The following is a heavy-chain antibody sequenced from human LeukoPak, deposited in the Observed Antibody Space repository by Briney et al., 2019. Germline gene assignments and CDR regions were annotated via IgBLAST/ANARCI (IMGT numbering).Heavy chain of an antibody. CDR1: GGSFSGYY. J-gene: IGHJ4*02. V-gene: IGHV4-34*01. CDR2: INHSGST. CDR3: ARSLYRSSWYVPFAY. D-gene: IGHD6-13*01. Sequence: SETLSLTCALSGGSFSGYYWSWIRQPPGKGPEWIGEINHSGSTNYNPSLKSRVTISVDTSKNQFSLKLSSVTAADTAVYYCARSLYRSSWYVPFAYWGQGTLVTVSS.